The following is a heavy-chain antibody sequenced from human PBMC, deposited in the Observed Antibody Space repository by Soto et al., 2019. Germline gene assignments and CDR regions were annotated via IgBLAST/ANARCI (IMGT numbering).Heavy chain of an antibody. CDR3: ARDPLYGGNYYYYYMDV. J-gene: IGHJ6*03. CDR1: GFTFSSYG. CDR2: IWYDGSNK. V-gene: IGHV3-33*01. Sequence: GGSLRLSCAASGFTFSSYGMHWVHQAPGKGLEWVAVIWYDGSNKYYADSVKGRFTISRDNSKNTLYLQMNSLRAEDTAVYYCARDPLYGGNYYYYYMDVWGKGTTVTVSS. D-gene: IGHD4-17*01.